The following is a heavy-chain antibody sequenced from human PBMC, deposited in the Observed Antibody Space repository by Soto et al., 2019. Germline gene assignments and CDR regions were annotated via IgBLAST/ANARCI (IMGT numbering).Heavy chain of an antibody. V-gene: IGHV1-69*06. CDR2: IIPIFGTA. CDR1: GGTFSSYA. Sequence: SVKVSCKASGGTFSSYAISWVRQAPGRGLEWMGGIIPIFGTANYAQKFQGRVTITADKSTSTAYMELSSLRSEDTAVYYCARGCSSTSCYREPSYYYGMDVLGQGTTLTVSS. D-gene: IGHD2-2*02. CDR3: ARGCSSTSCYREPSYYYGMDV. J-gene: IGHJ6*02.